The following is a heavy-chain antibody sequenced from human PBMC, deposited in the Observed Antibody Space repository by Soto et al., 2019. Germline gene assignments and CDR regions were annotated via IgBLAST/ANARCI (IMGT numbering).Heavy chain of an antibody. Sequence: QVQLVESGGGVVQPGRSLRLSCAASGFTFSSYAMHWVRQAPGKGLEWVAVISYDGSNKYYADSVKGRFTISRDNSKNTLYLQMNCLRAEDTAVYYCARDVIAAAGTSWGQGTLVTVSS. CDR1: GFTFSSYA. CDR2: ISYDGSNK. V-gene: IGHV3-30-3*01. CDR3: ARDVIAAAGTS. J-gene: IGHJ4*02. D-gene: IGHD6-13*01.